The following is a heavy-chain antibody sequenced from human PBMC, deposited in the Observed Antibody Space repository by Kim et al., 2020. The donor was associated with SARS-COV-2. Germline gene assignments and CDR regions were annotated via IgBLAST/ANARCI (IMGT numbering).Heavy chain of an antibody. V-gene: IGHV3-30-3*01. J-gene: IGHJ4*02. CDR2: ISYDGSNK. CDR3: ARDGGWLQSLFAY. CDR1: GFTFSSYA. D-gene: IGHD5-12*01. Sequence: GGSLRLSCAASGFTFSSYAMHWVRQAPGKGLEWVAVISYDGSNKYYADSVKGRFTISRDNSKNTLYLQMNSLRAEDTAVYYCARDGGWLQSLFAYWGQGT.